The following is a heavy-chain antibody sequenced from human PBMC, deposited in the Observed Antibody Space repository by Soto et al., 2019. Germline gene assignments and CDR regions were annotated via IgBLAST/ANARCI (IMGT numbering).Heavy chain of an antibody. Sequence: SLRLSGAASGLTFDDYAMHWVRQAPGKGLEWVSGISWNSGSIGYADSVKGRFTISRDNAKNSLYLQMNSLRAEDTALYYCAKDYYDSSGPFDYWGQGTLVTVSS. J-gene: IGHJ4*02. CDR1: GLTFDDYA. CDR2: ISWNSGSI. V-gene: IGHV3-9*01. CDR3: AKDYYDSSGPFDY. D-gene: IGHD3-22*01.